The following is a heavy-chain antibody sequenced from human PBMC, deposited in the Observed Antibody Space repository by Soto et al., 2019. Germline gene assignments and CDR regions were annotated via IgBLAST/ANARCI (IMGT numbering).Heavy chain of an antibody. CDR3: AKQTTVVTTYFDY. J-gene: IGHJ4*02. Sequence: EVQLLESGGGLVQPGGSLRLSCAASGFTFSSYAMSWVRQAPGQGLEWVSAISGSGGSTYYADSVKGRFTTSRDNSKNTLYLQMNSLRAEDTAVYYCAKQTTVVTTYFDYWGQGTLVTVSS. V-gene: IGHV3-23*01. D-gene: IGHD4-17*01. CDR1: GFTFSSYA. CDR2: ISGSGGST.